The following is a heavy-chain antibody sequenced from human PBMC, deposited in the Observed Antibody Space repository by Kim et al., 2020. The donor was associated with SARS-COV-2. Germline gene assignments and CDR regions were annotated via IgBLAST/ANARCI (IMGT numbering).Heavy chain of an antibody. J-gene: IGHJ6*02. CDR3: ARDFSIAAAGIYYYYYGMDV. CDR1: GFTFSSYS. CDR2: ISSSSYI. V-gene: IGHV3-21*01. Sequence: GGSLRLSCAASGFTFSSYSMNWVRQAPGKGLEWVSSISSSSYIYYADSVKGRFTISRDNAKNSLYLQMNSLRAEDTAVYYCARDFSIAAAGIYYYYYGMDVWGQGTTVTVSS. D-gene: IGHD6-13*01.